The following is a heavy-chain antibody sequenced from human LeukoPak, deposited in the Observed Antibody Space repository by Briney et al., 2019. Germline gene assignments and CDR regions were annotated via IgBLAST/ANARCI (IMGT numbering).Heavy chain of an antibody. CDR2: INPSGGST. Sequence: ASVKVSCKASGYTFTSYYMHWVRQAPGQGLEWMGIINPSGGSTSYAQKFQGRVTMTRDTSISTAYMELSRLRSDDTAVYYCARGDYQWELLVSDYWGQGTLVTVSS. V-gene: IGHV1-46*01. J-gene: IGHJ4*02. CDR3: ARGDYQWELLVSDY. D-gene: IGHD1-26*01. CDR1: GYTFTSYY.